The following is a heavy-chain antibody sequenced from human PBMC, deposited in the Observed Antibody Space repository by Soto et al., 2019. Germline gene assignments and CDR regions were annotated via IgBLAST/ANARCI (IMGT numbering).Heavy chain of an antibody. J-gene: IGHJ4*02. D-gene: IGHD3-9*01. V-gene: IGHV4-59*08. CDR3: ARHSPDFDWLSQFDY. CDR2: IFYFGST. Sequence: SETLSLTCTVSGGAISSYYWSWIRQTPGKGLEWIGYIFYFGSTNYNPSLKSRVTLSIDTSKNQLSLKLSSVTAADTAVYYCARHSPDFDWLSQFDYWGQGTLVTVSS. CDR1: GGAISSYY.